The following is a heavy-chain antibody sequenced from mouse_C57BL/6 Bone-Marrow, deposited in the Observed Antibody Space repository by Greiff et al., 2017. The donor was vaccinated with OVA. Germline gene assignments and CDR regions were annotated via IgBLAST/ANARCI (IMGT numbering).Heavy chain of an antibody. CDR1: GYTFTSYW. CDR3: ARRGLWAMDY. V-gene: IGHV1-69*01. Sequence: QVQLKQPGAELVMPGASVKLSCKASGYTFTSYWMHWVKQRPGQGLEWIGEIDPSDSYTNYNQKFKGKSTLTVDKSSSTAYMQLSSLTSEDSAVYYCARRGLWAMDYWGQGTSVTVSS. D-gene: IGHD1-1*02. CDR2: IDPSDSYT. J-gene: IGHJ4*01.